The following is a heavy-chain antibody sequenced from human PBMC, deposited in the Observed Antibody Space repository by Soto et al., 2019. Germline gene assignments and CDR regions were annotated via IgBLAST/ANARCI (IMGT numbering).Heavy chain of an antibody. J-gene: IGHJ6*02. CDR1: GGSISSYY. D-gene: IGHD6-19*01. CDR2: IYGSGSP. Sequence: QVQLQASGPGLVKPSETLSLTCTVSGGSISSYYWSWIRQPPGKGLELIGYIYGSGSPNYNPSLKRRVTITVGPSEIQFSLKLSSVTDADTAVYSCARDNAVLREGMDVWGQGTTVTVSS. V-gene: IGHV4-59*01. CDR3: ARDNAVLREGMDV.